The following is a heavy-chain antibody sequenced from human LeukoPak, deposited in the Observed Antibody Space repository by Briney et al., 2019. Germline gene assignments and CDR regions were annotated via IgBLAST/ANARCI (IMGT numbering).Heavy chain of an antibody. Sequence: SETLSLTCTVSGGSISSYYWSWIRQPPGKGLEWIGYIYYSGSTNYNPSLKSRVTISVDKSKNQFSLKLSSVTAADTAVYYCARGVYDILTGYFHGNYFDYWGQGTLVTVSS. V-gene: IGHV4-59*12. CDR2: IYYSGST. CDR3: ARGVYDILTGYFHGNYFDY. J-gene: IGHJ4*02. D-gene: IGHD3-9*01. CDR1: GGSISSYY.